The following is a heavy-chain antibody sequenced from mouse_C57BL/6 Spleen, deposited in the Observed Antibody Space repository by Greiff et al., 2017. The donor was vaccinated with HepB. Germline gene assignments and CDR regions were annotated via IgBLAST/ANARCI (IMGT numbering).Heavy chain of an antibody. V-gene: IGHV1-26*01. D-gene: IGHD1-1*01. CDR2: INPNNGGT. CDR3: ARRIRIYYYGSSYPLGGMDY. CDR1: GYTFTDYY. J-gene: IGHJ4*01. Sequence: EVKLQQSGPELVKPGASVKISCKASGYTFTDYYMNWVKQSHGKSLEWIGDINPNNGGTSYNQKFKGKATLTVDKSSSTAYMELRSLTSEDSAVYYCARRIRIYYYGSSYPLGGMDYWGQGTSVTVSS.